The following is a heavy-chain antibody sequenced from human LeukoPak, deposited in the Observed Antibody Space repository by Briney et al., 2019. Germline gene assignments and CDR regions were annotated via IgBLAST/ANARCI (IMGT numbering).Heavy chain of an antibody. Sequence: GGSLRLSCAASGFTFSSYWMHWVRQAPGKGLVWVSRINSDGSSTSYADSVKGRFTISRDNAKNTLYLQMNSLRAEDTAVYYCARDLARSYGSGSPDYWGQGTLVTVSS. CDR1: GFTFSSYW. D-gene: IGHD3-10*01. CDR3: ARDLARSYGSGSPDY. J-gene: IGHJ4*02. CDR2: INSDGSST. V-gene: IGHV3-74*01.